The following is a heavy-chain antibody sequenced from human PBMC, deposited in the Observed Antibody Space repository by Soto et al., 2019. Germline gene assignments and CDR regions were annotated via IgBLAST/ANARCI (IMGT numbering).Heavy chain of an antibody. J-gene: IGHJ4*02. Sequence: EVQLVESGEGLVQPGGSLRLSCAASGFTFSNYAMHWVRQAPGKGLEYVSAISDNGGTTYYADSVKGRFTISRDNSKNEMYIQMGSLRAEDMAVYYCARGPSTVATWLDYWGQGTLVTVSS. CDR3: ARGPSTVATWLDY. V-gene: IGHV3-64*02. D-gene: IGHD4-17*01. CDR2: ISDNGGTT. CDR1: GFTFSNYA.